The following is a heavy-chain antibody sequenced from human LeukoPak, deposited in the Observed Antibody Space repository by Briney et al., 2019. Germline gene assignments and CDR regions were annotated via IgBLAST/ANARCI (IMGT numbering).Heavy chain of an antibody. Sequence: GGSLRLSCAASGITFTKACMSWVRQAPGKGLEWVSSITGSDTYIYYADSVKGRFTISRDNARNSLSLRMDSLRAVDTAVYYCARVRSPSYYYSGMDVWGQGTTVTVSS. V-gene: IGHV3-21*01. D-gene: IGHD6-19*01. CDR2: ITGSDTYI. CDR3: ARVRSPSYYYSGMDV. CDR1: GITFTKAC. J-gene: IGHJ6*02.